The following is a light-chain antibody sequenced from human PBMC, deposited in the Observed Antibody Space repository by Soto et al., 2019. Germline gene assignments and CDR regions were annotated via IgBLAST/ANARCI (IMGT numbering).Light chain of an antibody. CDR2: DSS. V-gene: IGKV3-15*01. J-gene: IGKJ2*01. Sequence: DIVLIQSPATLSVSPGESATLTCGASPGVGRALAWYQHVPGQAPRLLIYDSSTRATGVPARCIGSVSGTQFTLTINSLQAEDFAVYYCQQYNNWPPRYTFGQGTRLQI. CDR3: QQYNNWPPRYT. CDR1: PGVGRA.